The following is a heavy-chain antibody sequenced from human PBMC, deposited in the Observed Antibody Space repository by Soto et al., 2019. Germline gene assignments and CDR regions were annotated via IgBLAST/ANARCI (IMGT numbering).Heavy chain of an antibody. Sequence: QVQLVQSGAEVKKPGSSVKVSCKASGGTFSSYTISWVRQAPGQGLEWMGRIIPILGIANYAQKFQGRVTITADKSTSTGYMELSSLRSEDTAVYYCARDDGYCSSTSCYGQGYFQHWGQGTLVTVSS. CDR1: GGTFSSYT. CDR3: ARDDGYCSSTSCYGQGYFQH. CDR2: IIPILGIA. J-gene: IGHJ1*01. V-gene: IGHV1-69*08. D-gene: IGHD2-2*01.